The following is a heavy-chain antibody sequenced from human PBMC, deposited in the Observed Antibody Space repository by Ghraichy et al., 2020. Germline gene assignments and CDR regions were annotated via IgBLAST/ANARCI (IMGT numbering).Heavy chain of an antibody. J-gene: IGHJ5*02. CDR2: SSSSSSYI. V-gene: IGHV3-21*01. CDR1: GFTFSSYS. Sequence: GGSLRLSCAASGFTFSSYSMNWVRRAPGKGLEWVSSSSSSSSYIYYADSVKGRFTISRDNAKNSLYLQMNSLRAEDTAVYYCARGTPQPRYCSGGSCYSFIGNWFDPWGQGTLVTVSS. D-gene: IGHD2-15*01. CDR3: ARGTPQPRYCSGGSCYSFIGNWFDP.